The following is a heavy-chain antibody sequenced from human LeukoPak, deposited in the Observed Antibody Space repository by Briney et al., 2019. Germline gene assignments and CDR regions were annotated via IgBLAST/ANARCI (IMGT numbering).Heavy chain of an antibody. Sequence: ASVKVSCKASGYTFTGYYMHWVRQAPGQGLEWMGWINPNSGGTNYAQKFQGRVTMTRDTSISTAYMELSRLRSDDTAVYYCASPGTSSWRAYGMDVWGQGTTVTVSS. V-gene: IGHV1-2*02. J-gene: IGHJ6*02. D-gene: IGHD2-15*01. CDR2: INPNSGGT. CDR3: ASPGTSSWRAYGMDV. CDR1: GYTFTGYY.